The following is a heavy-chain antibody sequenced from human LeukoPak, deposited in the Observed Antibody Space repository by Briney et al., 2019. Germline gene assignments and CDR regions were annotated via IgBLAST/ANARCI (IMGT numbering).Heavy chain of an antibody. V-gene: IGHV1-8*03. D-gene: IGHD3-22*01. CDR3: ARGRSMWYYAISGYYTTSSEYNWFDP. CDR1: VYTFTSYD. CDR2: MNPTSGNT. J-gene: IGHJ5*02. Sequence: ASVKVSFKASVYTFTSYDINWVRPATGQGLEWMGWMNPTSGNTAYAQKFEGRVTITSNTSISTAYMELSSLRSEDTAVYYCARGRSMWYYAISGYYTTSSEYNWFDPWGQGTLVTVSS.